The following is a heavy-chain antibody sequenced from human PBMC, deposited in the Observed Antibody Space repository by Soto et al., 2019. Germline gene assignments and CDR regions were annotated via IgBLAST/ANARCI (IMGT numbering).Heavy chain of an antibody. CDR3: AHTSPHWLALGS. J-gene: IGHJ5*01. CDR1: GFSLSTSGVI. CDR2: IYASADK. D-gene: IGHD6-19*01. Sequence: QITLKESGPTLVKPTQTLTVTCSFSGFSLSTSGVIVGWIRQPQGKALEWLALIYASADKRYSPSLKSRLTITTDTSRNQVVLTMTTVDPMDTPTYYCAHTSPHWLALGSWGPVILVTVSS. V-gene: IGHV2-5*01.